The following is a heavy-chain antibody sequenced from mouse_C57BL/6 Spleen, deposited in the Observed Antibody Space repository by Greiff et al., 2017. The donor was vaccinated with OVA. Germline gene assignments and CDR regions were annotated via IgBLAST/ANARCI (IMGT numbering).Heavy chain of an antibody. Sequence: QVQLQQPGAELVKPGASVKMSCKASGYTFTSYWITWVKQRPGQGLEWIGDIYPGSGSTNYNEKFKSKATLTVDTSSSTAYMQLSSLTSEDSAVYYCARSNYGSSYGFDYWGQGTTLTVSS. CDR3: ARSNYGSSYGFDY. J-gene: IGHJ2*01. CDR1: GYTFTSYW. D-gene: IGHD1-1*01. V-gene: IGHV1-55*01. CDR2: IYPGSGST.